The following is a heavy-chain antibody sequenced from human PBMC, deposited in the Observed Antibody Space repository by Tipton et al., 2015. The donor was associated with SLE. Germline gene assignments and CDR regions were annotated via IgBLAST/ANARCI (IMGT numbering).Heavy chain of an antibody. D-gene: IGHD6-6*01. CDR3: ARGGASSKWFDP. Sequence: TLSLTCAVSGYSISIGYYWGWIRQPPGKGLEGIGSIYHSGSTYYNPPLKSRVTISVDTSKNQFSLKLNSVTAADTAVYYCARGGASSKWFDPWGQGTLVSVSS. V-gene: IGHV4-38-2*01. CDR1: GYSISIGYY. J-gene: IGHJ5*02. CDR2: IYHSGST.